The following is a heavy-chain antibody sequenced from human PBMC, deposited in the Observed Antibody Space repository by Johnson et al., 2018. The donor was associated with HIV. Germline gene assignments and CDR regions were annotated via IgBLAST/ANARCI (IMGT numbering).Heavy chain of an antibody. V-gene: IGHV3-11*04. J-gene: IGHJ3*02. CDR2: ISGGEDDT. Sequence: QVQLVESGGGLVKPGGSLRLSCAASGFIFSDYSMIWVRQAPGKGLEWVSFISGGEDDTYYADSVEGRFTISRDNAKNSLYLQMNSLRAEDTAVYYCARDQAYRSSWAFSFDIWGQGTMVIVSS. CDR3: ARDQAYRSSWAFSFDI. CDR1: GFIFSDYS. D-gene: IGHD6-13*01.